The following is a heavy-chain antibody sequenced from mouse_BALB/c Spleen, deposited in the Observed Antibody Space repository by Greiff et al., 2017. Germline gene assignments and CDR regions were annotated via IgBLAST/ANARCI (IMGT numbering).Heavy chain of an antibody. Sequence: VQLQQSGAELVRSGASVKLSCTASGFNIKDYYMHWVKQRPEQGLEWIGWIDPENGDTEYAPKFQGKATMTADTSSNTAYLQLSSLTSEDTAVYCCNGGGPFAYWGQGTLVTVSA. CDR1: GFNIKDYY. D-gene: IGHD1-1*02. V-gene: IGHV14-4*02. CDR3: NGGGPFAY. J-gene: IGHJ3*01. CDR2: IDPENGDT.